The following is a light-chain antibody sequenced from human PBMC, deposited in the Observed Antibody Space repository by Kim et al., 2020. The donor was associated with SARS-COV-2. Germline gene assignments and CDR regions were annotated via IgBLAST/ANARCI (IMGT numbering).Light chain of an antibody. V-gene: IGKV3-15*01. CDR1: QRISSD. Sequence: EIVLTQSPATLSLSPGGKATLSCRASQRISSDLAWYHQKPGQPPRLLMYGASIRATGVSARFSGSQVGTEFTLTISSLQSEDFGVYYCHQYADWPPITFGQGTRLEIK. CDR3: HQYADWPPIT. CDR2: GAS. J-gene: IGKJ5*01.